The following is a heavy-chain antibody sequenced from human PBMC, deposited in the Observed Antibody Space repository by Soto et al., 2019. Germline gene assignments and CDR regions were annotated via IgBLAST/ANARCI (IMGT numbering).Heavy chain of an antibody. CDR2: ISFDGDDK. D-gene: IGHD3-3*01. CDR3: LCQAEDGIRYL. J-gene: IGHJ2*01. Sequence: VRQSPGKGLEWVAVISFDGDDKFYTNSVKGRFTISRDNSKNTLYLQMDSLRTEDTAVYYCLCQAEDGIRYL. V-gene: IGHV3-30*03.